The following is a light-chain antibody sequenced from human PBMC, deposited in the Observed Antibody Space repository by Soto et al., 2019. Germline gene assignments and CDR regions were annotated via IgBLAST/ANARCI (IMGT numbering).Light chain of an antibody. V-gene: IGKV3-20*01. CDR1: QSVSSSY. J-gene: IGKJ1*01. Sequence: EIVLTQSPGTLSLSPEERATLSCRASQSVSSSYLAWYQQKPGQAPRPLIYGASSRAIGIPDRFSGSGSGTEFTLTISRLEPEDFAVYYCQQYGCSPWTFGQGTKVDI. CDR2: GAS. CDR3: QQYGCSPWT.